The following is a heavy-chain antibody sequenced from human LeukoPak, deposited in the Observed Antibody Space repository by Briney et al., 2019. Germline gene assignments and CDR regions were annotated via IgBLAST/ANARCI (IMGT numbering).Heavy chain of an antibody. CDR2: ITGSGGST. CDR3: AKHRGPLVPAAMAWFDP. V-gene: IGHV3-23*01. CDR1: GFTFSSYS. J-gene: IGHJ5*02. Sequence: GGSLRLSCAASGFTFSSYSMNWVRQAPGKGLEWVSAITGSGGSTYYADSVKGRFTISRDNSKNTLYLQMNSLRAEDTAIYYCAKHRGPLVPAAMAWFDPWGQGTLVTVSS. D-gene: IGHD2-2*01.